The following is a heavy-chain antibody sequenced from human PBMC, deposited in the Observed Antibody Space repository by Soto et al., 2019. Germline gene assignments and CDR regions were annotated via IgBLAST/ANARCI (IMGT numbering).Heavy chain of an antibody. CDR3: ARDRLANWFDP. CDR2: IYYSGST. D-gene: IGHD3-9*01. J-gene: IGHJ5*02. V-gene: IGHV4-61*08. CDR1: GGSISSGGYY. Sequence: SETLSLTCTVSGGSISSGGYYWSWIRQPPGKGLEWIGYIYYSGSTKYNPSLKSRVTISVDTSKNQFSLKLSSVTAADTAVYYCARDRLANWFDPWGQGTLVTVSS.